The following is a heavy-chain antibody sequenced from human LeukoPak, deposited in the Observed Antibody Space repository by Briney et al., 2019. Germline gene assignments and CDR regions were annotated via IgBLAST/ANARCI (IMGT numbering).Heavy chain of an antibody. CDR3: ARGGSGNWNAPFDY. J-gene: IGHJ4*02. CDR2: ISSSIIYT. D-gene: IGHD1-1*01. CDR1: GFTFNSFS. Sequence: GGSLRLSCAASGFTFNSFSMNWIRQAPGKGLEWVSSISSSIIYTYYADSVKGRFTISRDNAKNSLYLQMNSLRAEDTAVYYCARGGSGNWNAPFDYWGQGTLVTVSS. V-gene: IGHV3-21*01.